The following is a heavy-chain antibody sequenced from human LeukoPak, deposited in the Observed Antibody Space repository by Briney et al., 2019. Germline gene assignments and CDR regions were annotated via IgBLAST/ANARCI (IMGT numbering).Heavy chain of an antibody. J-gene: IGHJ4*02. D-gene: IGHD3-22*01. CDR3: ARVVGGITMIVVGGTYYFDY. V-gene: IGHV4-34*01. Sequence: SETLSLTCAVYGGSFSGYYWSWIRQPPGKGLEWIGEINHSGSTNYNPSLKSRVTISVDTSKNQFSLKLSSVTAADTAVYYCARVVGGITMIVVGGTYYFDYWGQGTLVTVSS. CDR1: GGSFSGYY. CDR2: INHSGST.